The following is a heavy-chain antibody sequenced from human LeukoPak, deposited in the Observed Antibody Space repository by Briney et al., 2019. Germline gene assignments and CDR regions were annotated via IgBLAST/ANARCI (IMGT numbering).Heavy chain of an antibody. Sequence: SETLSLTCAVSGDSISSHYWWSWVRQPPGKGLEWIGEIYHSGSTNYNPSLKSRVTISVDKSKNQLSLKLTSLTAADTAVYYCARKGYTYGTFDYWGLGTLVTVSS. V-gene: IGHV4-4*02. CDR3: ARKGYTYGTFDY. J-gene: IGHJ4*02. D-gene: IGHD5-18*01. CDR1: GDSISSHYW. CDR2: IYHSGST.